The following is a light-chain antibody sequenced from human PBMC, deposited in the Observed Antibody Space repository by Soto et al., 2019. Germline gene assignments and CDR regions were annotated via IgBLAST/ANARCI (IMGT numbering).Light chain of an antibody. V-gene: IGKV1-5*03. CDR3: QQYSSYWT. J-gene: IGKJ1*01. CDR1: QSISSW. CDR2: KAS. Sequence: DIQMTQSPSTLSASVGDRVTITCRASQSISSWLAWYQQKPGKAPKLLIYKASSLESGAPSRFSGSGSGTEFTLTISSLQPDDSATYYCQQYSSYWTVGQGTKVDIK.